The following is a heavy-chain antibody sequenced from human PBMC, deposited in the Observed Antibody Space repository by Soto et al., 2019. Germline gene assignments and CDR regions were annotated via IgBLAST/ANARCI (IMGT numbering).Heavy chain of an antibody. J-gene: IGHJ4*02. V-gene: IGHV3-30*18. D-gene: IGHD2-21*02. Sequence: PGGSLRLSCAASGFTFSSYGMHWVRQAPGKGLEWVAVISYDGSNKYYADSVKGRFTISRDNSKNTLYLQMNSLRAEDTAVYYCAKPELAYCGGDCYAFGYWGQGTLVTVSS. CDR3: AKPELAYCGGDCYAFGY. CDR2: ISYDGSNK. CDR1: GFTFSSYG.